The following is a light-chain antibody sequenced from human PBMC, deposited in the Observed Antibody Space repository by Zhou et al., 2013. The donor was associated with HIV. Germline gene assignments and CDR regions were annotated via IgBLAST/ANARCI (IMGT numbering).Light chain of an antibody. CDR2: KAS. Sequence: DIQMTQSPSSLSASVGDRVTITCRASQSISSYLNWYQQKPGKAPKYVSYKASSLESGVPLRFSGSGSGTEFTLTISSLQPDDFATYYCQEYNSYTFGQGTKLEIK. V-gene: IGKV1-5*03. CDR1: QSISSY. CDR3: QEYNSYT. J-gene: IGKJ2*01.